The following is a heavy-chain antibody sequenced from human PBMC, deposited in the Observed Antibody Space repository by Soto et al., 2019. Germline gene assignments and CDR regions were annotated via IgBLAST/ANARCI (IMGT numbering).Heavy chain of an antibody. CDR3: AKSVKGYSSSWYPPGPYYDY. CDR1: GFTFSSYA. Sequence: GGSLRLSCAASGFTFSSYAMSWVRQAPGKGLEWVSAISGSGGSTYYADSVKGRFTISRDNSKNTLYLQMNSLRAEDTAVYYCAKSVKGYSSSWYPPGPYYDYWGQGTQVTVSS. J-gene: IGHJ4*02. CDR2: ISGSGGST. V-gene: IGHV3-23*01. D-gene: IGHD6-13*01.